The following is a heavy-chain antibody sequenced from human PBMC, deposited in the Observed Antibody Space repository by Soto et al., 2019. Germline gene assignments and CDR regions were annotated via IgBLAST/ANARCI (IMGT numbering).Heavy chain of an antibody. V-gene: IGHV5-51*01. J-gene: IGHJ4*02. D-gene: IGHD3-3*01. Sequence: GESLKISCKGSGYSFTTYWIAWVRRMPGKGLEWMGIIYPGDSDTRYSPSFQGQVTISADKSTSTAYLQWSSLKASDSAIYYCARAPALSGVSANFDYWGQGTLVTVSS. CDR3: ARAPALSGVSANFDY. CDR1: GYSFTTYW. CDR2: IYPGDSDT.